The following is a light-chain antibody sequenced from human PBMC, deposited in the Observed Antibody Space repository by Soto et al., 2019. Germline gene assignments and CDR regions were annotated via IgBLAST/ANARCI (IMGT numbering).Light chain of an antibody. CDR2: GAS. CDR3: QQRSNWPYT. V-gene: IGKV3D-20*02. J-gene: IGKJ2*01. Sequence: EIVLTQSPGTLSLSPGERATLSCRASESVSSSYLAWYQQKPGQAPRLLIFGASSRATGTPDRFSGSGSGTDFTLTISRLEPEDFAVYYCQQRSNWPYTFGQGTKLEIK. CDR1: ESVSSSY.